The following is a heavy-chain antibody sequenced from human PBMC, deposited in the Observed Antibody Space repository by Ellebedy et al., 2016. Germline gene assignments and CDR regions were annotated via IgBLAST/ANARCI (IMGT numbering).Heavy chain of an antibody. Sequence: GESLKISCEASGFIFSDHYMDWVRQAPGKGLEWVGRITHGGTTDYAAPVKGRFTISKLDSESTVYLQMNSLKSEDTAMYYCTTGGISGSRWWYNGLDVWGQGTTVTVSS. D-gene: IGHD1-20*01. CDR2: ITHGGTT. J-gene: IGHJ6*02. CDR3: TTGGISGSRWWYNGLDV. CDR1: GFIFSDHY. V-gene: IGHV3-15*01.